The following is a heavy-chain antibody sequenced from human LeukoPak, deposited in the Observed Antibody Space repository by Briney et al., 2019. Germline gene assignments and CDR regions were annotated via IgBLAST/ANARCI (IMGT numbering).Heavy chain of an antibody. V-gene: IGHV4-59*01. CDR3: ARDLRGFDP. CDR1: GGSISSYY. CDR2: IYYSGST. J-gene: IGHJ5*02. Sequence: SETLSLTCPVPGGSISSYYWSWIRRPPGKGLEWIGYIYYSGSTNYNPSLKSRVTISVDTSKNQFSQKLSSVTAADTAVYYCARDLRGFDPWGRGTLVTVSS.